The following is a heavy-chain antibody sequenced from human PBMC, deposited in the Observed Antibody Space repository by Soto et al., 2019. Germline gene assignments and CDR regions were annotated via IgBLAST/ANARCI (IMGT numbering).Heavy chain of an antibody. D-gene: IGHD3-10*01. CDR2: INPSGGST. J-gene: IGHJ6*02. CDR3: ARGRATYASGSYFSPFWSNYYAMDV. CDR1: GYTFTTNY. Sequence: QVQLVQSGAEVKKPGASVKVSCKASGYTFTTNYMHWVRQAPGQGLEWMGMINPSGGSTTYAQRFHGRVTMTSDTSTRTVYMEVSSLRSEDTALYYCARGRATYASGSYFSPFWSNYYAMDVWGQGTTVIVSS. V-gene: IGHV1-46*03.